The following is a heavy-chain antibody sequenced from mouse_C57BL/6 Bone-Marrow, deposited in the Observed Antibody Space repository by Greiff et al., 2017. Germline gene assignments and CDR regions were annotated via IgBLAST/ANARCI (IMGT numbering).Heavy chain of an antibody. Sequence: VQLQQSGAELARPGASVKLSCKASGYTFTSYGLCWVKQRTGQGLVWIGEIYPRSGNTHYNEKFKGKATLTADTSSSTAYMELRSLTSEDSAVYFCARFAMDYWGQGTSVTVSS. CDR2: IYPRSGNT. CDR3: ARFAMDY. CDR1: GYTFTSYG. J-gene: IGHJ4*01. V-gene: IGHV1-81*01.